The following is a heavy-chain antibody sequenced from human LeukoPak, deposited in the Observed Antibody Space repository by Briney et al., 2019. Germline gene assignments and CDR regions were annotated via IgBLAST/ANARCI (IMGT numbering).Heavy chain of an antibody. Sequence: GASVKVSCKASGYTFTSSGISWVRQAPGQGLEWMGWISGEKGNTNYAQKLQGRVTMTTDTSTSTAYMELRSLRSDDTAVYYCAREQAIVGATFIDYWGQGTLVTVSS. V-gene: IGHV1-18*01. CDR2: ISGEKGNT. D-gene: IGHD1-26*01. J-gene: IGHJ4*02. CDR3: AREQAIVGATFIDY. CDR1: GYTFTSSG.